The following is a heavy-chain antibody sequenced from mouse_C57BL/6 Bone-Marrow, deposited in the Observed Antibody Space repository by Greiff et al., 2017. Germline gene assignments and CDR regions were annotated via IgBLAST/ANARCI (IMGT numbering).Heavy chain of an antibody. Sequence: QVQLQQSGAELVKPGASVKISCKASGYAFSSYWMNWVKQRPGKGLEWIGQIYPGDGDTNYNGKFKGKATLTADKSSSTAYMQLSSLTSEDSAVYFCARLGPYYYGSSRYARDYGGQGTSVTVSS. CDR3: ARLGPYYYGSSRYARDY. D-gene: IGHD1-1*01. V-gene: IGHV1-80*01. J-gene: IGHJ4*01. CDR1: GYAFSSYW. CDR2: IYPGDGDT.